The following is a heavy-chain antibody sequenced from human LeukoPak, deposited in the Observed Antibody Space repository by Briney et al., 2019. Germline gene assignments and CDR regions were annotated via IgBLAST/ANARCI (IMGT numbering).Heavy chain of an antibody. CDR2: ISWNSVSI. V-gene: IGHV3-9*01. D-gene: IGHD6-13*01. CDR3: AKDRRRYSGAAAHFDY. Sequence: GGSLRLSCAASGFTFDDYAMHWVRQAPGKGLEGVSGISWNSVSIVYADSVKGRFTISRDNAKNSLYLQINSLRAEDTALYYCAKDRRRYSGAAAHFDYWGQGTLVTVSS. CDR1: GFTFDDYA. J-gene: IGHJ4*02.